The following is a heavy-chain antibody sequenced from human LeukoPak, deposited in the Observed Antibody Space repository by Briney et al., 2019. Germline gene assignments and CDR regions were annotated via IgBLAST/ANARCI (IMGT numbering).Heavy chain of an antibody. CDR1: RFTVSSNY. Sequence: GGSLRLSCAASRFTVSSNYMSWVRQAPGKGLEWVSVIYSGNSTYYADSVRGRFTISRDNSKNTLFLQMNSLRAEDTAVYYCAKDAYYYGSGGGAFDIWGQGTMVTVSS. V-gene: IGHV3-66*01. CDR2: IYSGNST. J-gene: IGHJ3*02. D-gene: IGHD3-10*01. CDR3: AKDAYYYGSGGGAFDI.